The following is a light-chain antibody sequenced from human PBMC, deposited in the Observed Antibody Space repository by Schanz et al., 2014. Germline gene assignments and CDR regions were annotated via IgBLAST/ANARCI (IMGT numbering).Light chain of an antibody. CDR2: GAS. Sequence: EIVMTQSPATLSVSPGERATLSCRAGQSVSSNLAWYQQKPGQAPRLLIYGASTRATGIPARFSGSGSGTEFTLTISSLQSEDVAVYYCQQYYSIPLTFGGGTKVEIK. CDR1: QSVSSN. V-gene: IGKV3-15*01. CDR3: QQYYSIPLT. J-gene: IGKJ4*01.